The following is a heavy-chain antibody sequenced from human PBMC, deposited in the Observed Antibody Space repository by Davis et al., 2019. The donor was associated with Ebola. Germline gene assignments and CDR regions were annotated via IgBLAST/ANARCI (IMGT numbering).Heavy chain of an antibody. J-gene: IGHJ4*02. D-gene: IGHD3-3*01. CDR2: ISYDGSEK. CDR3: ARVQNYDFWSGLGY. Sequence: GESLKISCAASGFTFSNYAMHWVRQAPGKGLEWVAIISYDGSEKYHGDSVKGRFTLSRDNSKNTLHLQMNSLRAEDTAVYYCARVQNYDFWSGLGYWGQGVLVTVSS. CDR1: GFTFSNYA. V-gene: IGHV3-30*03.